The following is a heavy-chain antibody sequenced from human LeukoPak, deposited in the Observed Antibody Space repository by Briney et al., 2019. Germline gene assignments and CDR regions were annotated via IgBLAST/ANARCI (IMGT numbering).Heavy chain of an antibody. D-gene: IGHD2-15*01. CDR2: TYWTDGK. CDR3: AHSRYCSGGTCSTTNWFDP. CDR1: GFSLSTSGVG. Sequence: SGPTLVNPTQTLTLTSTFSGFSLSTSGVGVGWIRQPPGKALEWLALTYWTDGKRYCPSPKTRLTITKATSKNQVVLTMANMDPVDTATYYCAHSRYCSGGTCSTTNWFDPWGQGTLVTVSS. V-gene: IGHV2-5*01. J-gene: IGHJ5*02.